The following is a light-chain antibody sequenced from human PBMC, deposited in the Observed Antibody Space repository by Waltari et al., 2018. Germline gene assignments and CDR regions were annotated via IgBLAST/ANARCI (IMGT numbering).Light chain of an antibody. Sequence: SFELTQPPSVSVSPGQTASIPCPGETLPNQYTYWYQQKAGQAPVLVIFKDTGRPSGIPERFSGSSSGTVVTLTITGVRTEDEADYYCQSADSITTFEVFGGGTKLTVL. CDR3: QSADSITTFEV. V-gene: IGLV3-25*03. CDR2: KDT. CDR1: TLPNQY. J-gene: IGLJ3*02.